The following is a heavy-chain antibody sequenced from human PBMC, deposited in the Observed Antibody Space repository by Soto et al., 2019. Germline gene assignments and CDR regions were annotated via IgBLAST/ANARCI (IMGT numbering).Heavy chain of an antibody. CDR3: ARPIEIQMAVFRTYYYYAFDV. CDR1: GYTFTNFD. CDR2: VNPNSKNT. J-gene: IGHJ6*02. Sequence: QVQLVQSGAEVKKPGASVKVSCKASGYTFTNFDINWVRQTTGRGLEWMGWVNPNSKNTGYAQNFQGSVTMTMDNSINTAYMELNSLTSADTALYYCARPIEIQMAVFRTYYYYAFDVWGQGTTVTVSS. V-gene: IGHV1-8*01. D-gene: IGHD6-19*01.